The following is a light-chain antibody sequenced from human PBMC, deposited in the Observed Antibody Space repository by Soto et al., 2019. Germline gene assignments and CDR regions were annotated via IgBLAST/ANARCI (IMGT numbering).Light chain of an antibody. V-gene: IGKV3-15*01. J-gene: IGKJ4*01. CDR2: GAS. CDR1: QSVSSN. Sequence: EIVMTQSPATLSVSPGERATLSCRASQSVSSNLAWYQQKPGQAPRLLIYGASTRATGISARFSGSGSGTEVTLTISSLQSEDFAVYYCQQYNNWHLTVGGGNKVEIK. CDR3: QQYNNWHLT.